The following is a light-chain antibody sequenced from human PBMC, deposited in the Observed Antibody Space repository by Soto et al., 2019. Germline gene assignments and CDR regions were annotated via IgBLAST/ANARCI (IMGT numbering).Light chain of an antibody. V-gene: IGKV3-20*01. CDR1: QSVSSSY. CDR3: QQYVSSRK. J-gene: IGKJ1*01. Sequence: EIVLTQSPGTLSLSPGERATLSCRASQSVSSSYLAWYQQKPGQAPRLLIYGASSRATGIPDRFSGSGSGTDFTLTISRLEPEDFAVYYCQQYVSSRKFGQGTKGEIK. CDR2: GAS.